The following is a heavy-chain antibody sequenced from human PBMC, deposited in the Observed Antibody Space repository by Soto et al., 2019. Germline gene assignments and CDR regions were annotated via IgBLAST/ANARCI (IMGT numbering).Heavy chain of an antibody. D-gene: IGHD2-15*01. CDR2: IYSGGST. CDR3: ARELAQDMGVFDY. V-gene: IGHV3-53*01. Sequence: GGSLRLSCAASGFTVSSNYMSWVRQAPGKGLEWVSVIYSGGSTYYADSVKGRFTISRDNSKNTLYLQMNSLRAEDTAVYYCARELAQDMGVFDYWGQGTLVTVSS. J-gene: IGHJ4*02. CDR1: GFTVSSNY.